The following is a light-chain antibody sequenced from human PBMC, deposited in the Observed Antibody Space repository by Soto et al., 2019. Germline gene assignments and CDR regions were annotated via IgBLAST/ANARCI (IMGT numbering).Light chain of an antibody. CDR1: SSDVGAYNY. CDR3: SSYTGSSTI. Sequence: QCTLTQPASVSGSPGQSITISCTGTSSDVGAYNYVSWYQQFPDKAPKFIIYDVSDRPSGVSNRFSGSKSGNTASLSISGLQAEDEADYYCSSYTGSSTIVGGGTKLTVL. J-gene: IGLJ2*01. CDR2: DVS. V-gene: IGLV2-14*01.